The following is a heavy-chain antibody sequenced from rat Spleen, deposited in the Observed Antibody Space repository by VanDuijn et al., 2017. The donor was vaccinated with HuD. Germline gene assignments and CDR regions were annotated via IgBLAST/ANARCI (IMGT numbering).Heavy chain of an antibody. V-gene: IGHV2-1*01. CDR1: GFSLSSYG. CDR2: IQNGGST. CDR3: TRGRVYLDYFDY. D-gene: IGHD1-4*01. Sequence: QVQLKESGPDLVQPSQTLSLTCTVSGFSLSSYGVIWVRQPPGKGLEWMGRIQNGGSTDYNSALKSRLSISRDTSKSQVFLKMTSLQTDDTAIYFCTRGRVYLDYFDYWGQGVMVTVSS. J-gene: IGHJ2*01.